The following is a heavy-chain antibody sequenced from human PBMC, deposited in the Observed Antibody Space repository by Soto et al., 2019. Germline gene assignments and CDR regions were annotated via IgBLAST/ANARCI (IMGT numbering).Heavy chain of an antibody. Sequence: SETLSLTCTVSGGSISSGDYYWSWIRQPPGKGLEWIGYIYYSGSTYYNPSLKSRVTISVDTSKNQFSLKLSSVTAADTAVYYCARGRDYDILTGYGSSLGMDVWGQGTTVTAP. V-gene: IGHV4-30-4*01. CDR3: ARGRDYDILTGYGSSLGMDV. J-gene: IGHJ6*02. CDR1: GGSISSGDYY. D-gene: IGHD3-9*01. CDR2: IYYSGST.